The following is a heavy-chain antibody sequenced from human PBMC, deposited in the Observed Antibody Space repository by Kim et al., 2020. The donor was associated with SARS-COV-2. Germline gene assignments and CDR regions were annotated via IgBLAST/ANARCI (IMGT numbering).Heavy chain of an antibody. CDR3: ARVGNWNTCPAFDI. V-gene: IGHV1-2*02. CDR1: GYTFTGYY. D-gene: IGHD1-1*01. Sequence: ASVKVSCKASGYTFTGYYMHWVRQAPGQGLEWMGWINPNSGGTNYAQKFQGRVTMTRDTSISTAYMELSRLRSDDTAVYYCARVGNWNTCPAFDIWGQGTMVTVSS. J-gene: IGHJ3*02. CDR2: INPNSGGT.